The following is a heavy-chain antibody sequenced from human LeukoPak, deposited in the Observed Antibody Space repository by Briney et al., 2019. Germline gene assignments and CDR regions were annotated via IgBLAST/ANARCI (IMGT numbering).Heavy chain of an antibody. D-gene: IGHD4/OR15-4a*01. CDR2: ISGSGVNT. J-gene: IGHJ6*02. V-gene: IGHV3-23*01. CDR1: GFTFSNYS. Sequence: SGGSPRLSCAASGFTFSNYSMHWVRQAPGKGLEWVLGISGSGVNTYYADSVKGRFTISRDNSKNTLYLQLNSLRGEDTAIYYRARDTSYNYGAHAMDVWGQGTTVTVSS. CDR3: ARDTSYNYGAHAMDV.